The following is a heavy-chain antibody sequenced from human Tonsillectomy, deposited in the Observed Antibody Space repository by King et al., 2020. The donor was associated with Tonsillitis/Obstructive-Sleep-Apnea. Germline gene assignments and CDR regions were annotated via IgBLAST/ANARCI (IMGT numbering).Heavy chain of an antibody. Sequence: QVQLVQSGAEVKKPGASLKVSCKASGYTFPSYGVSWVRQAPGQGLEWLGWISAYNGNTNYAQELPGNVTMTPDTSTSTAYMELRSLRSDDTAVYYCAREEPGILGAFDIWGQGTMVTVSS. CDR3: AREEPGILGAFDI. CDR2: ISAYNGNT. J-gene: IGHJ3*02. D-gene: IGHD3-10*01. CDR1: GYTFPSYG. V-gene: IGHV1-18*01.